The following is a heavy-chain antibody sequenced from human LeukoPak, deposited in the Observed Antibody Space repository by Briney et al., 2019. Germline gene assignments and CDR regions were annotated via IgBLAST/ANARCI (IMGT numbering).Heavy chain of an antibody. CDR1: GFTVSSNY. Sequence: GGSLRLSCAASGFTVSSNYMSWVRQAPGEGLEWVSVIYSGGSTYYADSVKGRFTISRDNSKNTLYLQMNSLRAEDTAVYYCARESFAARWDWGQGTLVTVSS. V-gene: IGHV3-66*01. J-gene: IGHJ4*02. CDR3: ARESFAARWD. CDR2: IYSGGST. D-gene: IGHD6-6*01.